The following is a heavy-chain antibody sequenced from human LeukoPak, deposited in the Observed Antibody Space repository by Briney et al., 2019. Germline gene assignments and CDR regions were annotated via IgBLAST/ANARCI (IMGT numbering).Heavy chain of an antibody. CDR1: GGSISSYY. V-gene: IGHV4-4*07. Sequence: SETLSLTCTVSGGSISSYYWSWMRQSAGKGLDWIGRIYTSGSTNYNPSLKSRVTMSVDTSKNQFSLKLSSVTAADTAVYYCARDSSSWYAYFDYWGQGTLVTVSS. D-gene: IGHD6-13*01. CDR2: IYTSGST. J-gene: IGHJ4*02. CDR3: ARDSSSWYAYFDY.